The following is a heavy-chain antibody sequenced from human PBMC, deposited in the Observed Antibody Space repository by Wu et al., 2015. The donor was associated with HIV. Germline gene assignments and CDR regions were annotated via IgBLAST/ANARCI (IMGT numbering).Heavy chain of an antibody. CDR2: IIPIFATA. D-gene: IGHD4-17*01. Sequence: QVLLVQSGAEVKKPGSSVKVSCKASGDTSSSYAINWVRQAPGQGLEWMGKIIPIFATANYAQKFQGRVTITADTSTSIVYMEVSSLRSEDTAVYYCARAGTTVPTRDYYYHYMDVWGGGTTVTVSS. CDR3: ARAGTTVPTRDYYYHYMDV. CDR1: GDTSSSYA. V-gene: IGHV1-69*14. J-gene: IGHJ6*03.